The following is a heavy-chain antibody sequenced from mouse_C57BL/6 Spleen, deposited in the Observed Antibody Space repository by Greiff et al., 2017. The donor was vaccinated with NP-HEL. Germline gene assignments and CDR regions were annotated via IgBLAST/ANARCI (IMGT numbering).Heavy chain of an antibody. D-gene: IGHD3-1*01. Sequence: QVQLQQPGAELVRPGSSVKLSCKASGYTFTSYWMDWVKQRPGQGLEWIGNIYPSDSETHYNQKFKDKATLTVDKSSSTAYMQLSSLTSEDSAVYYCARGGRNGYFDVWGTGTTVTVSS. V-gene: IGHV1-61*01. CDR2: IYPSDSET. CDR3: ARGGRNGYFDV. CDR1: GYTFTSYW. J-gene: IGHJ1*03.